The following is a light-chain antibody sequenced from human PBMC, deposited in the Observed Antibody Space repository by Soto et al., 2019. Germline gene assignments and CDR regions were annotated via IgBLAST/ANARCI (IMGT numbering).Light chain of an antibody. Sequence: QSALTQPPSASGTPGQRVTISCSGSSSNIGSNTVNWYQQLPGTAPKLLIYSNNQRPSGVPDRFSGSKSGTSASLAISGLQSEDEADYYCATWDASLNGGVFGGGTQLTVL. CDR3: ATWDASLNGGV. V-gene: IGLV1-44*01. CDR1: SSNIGSNT. CDR2: SNN. J-gene: IGLJ2*01.